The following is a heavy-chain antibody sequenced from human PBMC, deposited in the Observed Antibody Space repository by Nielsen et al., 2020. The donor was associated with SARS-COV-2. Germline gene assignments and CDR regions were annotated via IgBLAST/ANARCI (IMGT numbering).Heavy chain of an antibody. CDR3: ASDPSYASSWLHYFDF. CDR2: ISVPSANI. CDR1: GFTFNTYA. Sequence: GESLKISCAASGFTFNTYAMNWVRQAPGKGLEWVAYISVPSANIHYAASANGRFTVSRDNAKNSLYLQMNNLRDEDTAVYYCASDPSYASSWLHYFDFWGQGTLVTVSS. D-gene: IGHD5-12*01. V-gene: IGHV3-48*02. J-gene: IGHJ4*02.